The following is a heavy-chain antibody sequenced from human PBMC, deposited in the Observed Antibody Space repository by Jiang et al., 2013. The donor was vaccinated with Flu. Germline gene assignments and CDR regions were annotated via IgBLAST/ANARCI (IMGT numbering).Heavy chain of an antibody. CDR2: IYYSGST. V-gene: IGHV4-39*02. CDR1: GGSISSSSYY. J-gene: IGHJ6*02. D-gene: IGHD3-22*01. Sequence: LLKPSETLSLTCTVSGGSISSSSYYWGWIRQPPGKGLEWIGSIYYSGSTYYNPSLKSRVTISVDTSKNQFSLKLSSVTAADTAVYYCARDHYYYDSSGYYKDYYYYGMDVWGQGTTVTVSS. CDR3: ARDHYYYDSSGYYKDYYYYGMDV.